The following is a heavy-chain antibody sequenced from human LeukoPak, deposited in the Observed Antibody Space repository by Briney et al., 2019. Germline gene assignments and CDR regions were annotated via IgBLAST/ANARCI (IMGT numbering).Heavy chain of an antibody. CDR2: INPNSGGT. CDR1: AYTFSSYL. J-gene: IGHJ3*02. V-gene: IGHV1-2*02. Sequence: ASVKVSCKASAYTFSSYLVHWVRQAPGQGLEWMGWINPNSGGTNYAQKFQGRVTMTRDTSISTAYMELSRLRSDDTAVYYCAGPSSSWYADAFDIWGQGTMVTVSS. D-gene: IGHD6-13*01. CDR3: AGPSSSWYADAFDI.